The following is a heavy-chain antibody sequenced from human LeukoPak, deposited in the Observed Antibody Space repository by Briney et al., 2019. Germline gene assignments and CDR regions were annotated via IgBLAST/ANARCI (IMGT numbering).Heavy chain of an antibody. CDR3: ARDPPGSYYLFYYMDV. CDR2: ISSSSSYI. J-gene: IGHJ6*03. D-gene: IGHD3-10*01. V-gene: IGHV3-21*01. Sequence: GGSLRLSCAASGFTLSSYSMNWVRQAPGKGLEWASSISSSSSYIYYADSVKGRFTISRDNAKNSLYLQMNSLRAEDTAVYYCARDPPGSYYLFYYMDVWGKGTTVTISS. CDR1: GFTLSSYS.